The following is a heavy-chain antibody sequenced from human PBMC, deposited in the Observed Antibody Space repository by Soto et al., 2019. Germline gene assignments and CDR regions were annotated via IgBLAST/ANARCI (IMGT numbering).Heavy chain of an antibody. J-gene: IGHJ3*02. V-gene: IGHV1-46*01. CDR2: INPSGGYT. CDR1: GYTFSSYY. D-gene: IGHD6-19*01. Sequence: GASVKVSCKASGYTFSSYYMNWVRQAPGQGLEWLGIINPSGGYTTYAQRFLGRVTMTSDTSTSTVHMELGSLTSEDTAVYYCARDNKAVADDAFDIWGQGTMVTVSS. CDR3: ARDNKAVADDAFDI.